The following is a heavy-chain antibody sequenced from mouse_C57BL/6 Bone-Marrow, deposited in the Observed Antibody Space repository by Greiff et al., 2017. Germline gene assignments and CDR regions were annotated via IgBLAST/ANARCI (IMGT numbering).Heavy chain of an antibody. J-gene: IGHJ3*01. CDR1: GYTFTSYW. Sequence: QVQLQQPGAELVKPGAPVKLSCKASGYTFTSYWMQWVKHRPGQGLGWIGEIDPSDSYTNYNQKFKGKATLTVDTSSSTAYMQLSSLTSEDSAVYYCARRNYGGFAYWGQGTLVTVSA. V-gene: IGHV1-50*01. CDR2: IDPSDSYT. D-gene: IGHD1-2*01. CDR3: ARRNYGGFAY.